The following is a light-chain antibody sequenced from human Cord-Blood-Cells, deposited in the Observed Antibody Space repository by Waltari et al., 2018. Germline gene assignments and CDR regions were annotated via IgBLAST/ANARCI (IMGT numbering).Light chain of an antibody. V-gene: IGLV1-40*01. CDR1: SSNIGAGYD. Sequence: QSVLTQPPSVSGAPGQRVTISRTGSSSNIGAGYDVHWYQQLPGTAPKLLIYGNSNRPSGVPDRFSGSKSGTSASLAITGLQAEDEADYYCQSYDSSLSVNWVFGGGTKLTVL. CDR3: QSYDSSLSVNWV. J-gene: IGLJ3*02. CDR2: GNS.